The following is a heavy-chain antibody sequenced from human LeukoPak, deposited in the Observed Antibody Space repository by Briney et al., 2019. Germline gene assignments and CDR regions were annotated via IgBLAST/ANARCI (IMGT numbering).Heavy chain of an antibody. D-gene: IGHD2-8*01. Sequence: PSETLSLTCTVSGGSISSYFWSWVRQPPGKGLEWIGYIYNTGSTKYNPSLKSRVTISVDPSMNLFSLRLTSVTAADTAVYYCAIHPCMRYWGQGTLVTVSS. CDR3: AIHPCMRY. CDR1: GGSISSYF. V-gene: IGHV4-59*08. J-gene: IGHJ4*02. CDR2: IYNTGST.